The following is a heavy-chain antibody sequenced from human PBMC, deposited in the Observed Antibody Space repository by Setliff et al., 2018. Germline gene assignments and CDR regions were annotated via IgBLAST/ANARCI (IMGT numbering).Heavy chain of an antibody. Sequence: GGSLRLSCAASGFTVSSFSMHWVRQAPVKGLDWVAFIRFDGSTKYYADSVKGRFTISRDNSKDTLYLHMNSLRNEDTALYYCAKDASMLVRSGWFDPWGQGTLVTVSS. CDR2: IRFDGSTK. CDR1: GFTVSSFS. V-gene: IGHV3-30*02. D-gene: IGHD3-22*01. CDR3: AKDASMLVRSGWFDP. J-gene: IGHJ5*02.